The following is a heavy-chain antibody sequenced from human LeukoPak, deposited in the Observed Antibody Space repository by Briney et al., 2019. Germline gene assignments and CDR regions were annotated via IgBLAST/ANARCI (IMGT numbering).Heavy chain of an antibody. CDR3: ARDPVVASPGPFYYHYMDV. D-gene: IGHD2-21*01. V-gene: IGHV3-53*01. Sequence: GGSLTPTCAASGFAVSSNYMSWVRQPPGKGLEWLSLIDSSGNTFYADSVKGRFTISRDYLKNTLFLQMNSLRAEDTALYYCARDPVVASPGPFYYHYMDVWGKGTTVTVSS. J-gene: IGHJ6*03. CDR1: GFAVSSNY. CDR2: IDSSGNT.